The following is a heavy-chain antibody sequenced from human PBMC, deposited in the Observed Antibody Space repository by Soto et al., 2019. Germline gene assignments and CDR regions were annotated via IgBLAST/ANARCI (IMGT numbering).Heavy chain of an antibody. CDR1: GFTFSSYS. Sequence: PGGSLRLSCAASGFTFSSYSMNWVRQAPGKGLEWVSYISSSSSTIYYADSVKGRFTISRDNAKNSLYLQMNGLRAEDTAVYYCARDSSGWYLWGQGTLVTVSS. J-gene: IGHJ5*02. D-gene: IGHD6-19*01. CDR3: ARDSSGWYL. V-gene: IGHV3-48*01. CDR2: ISSSSSTI.